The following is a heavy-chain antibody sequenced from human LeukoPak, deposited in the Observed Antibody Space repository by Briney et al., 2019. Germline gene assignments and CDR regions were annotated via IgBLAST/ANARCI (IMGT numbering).Heavy chain of an antibody. J-gene: IGHJ3*02. CDR3: ARAAPLSAYYDYVWGSGGDAFDI. D-gene: IGHD3-16*01. CDR1: GGTFSSYA. CDR2: IIPIFGIA. Sequence: SVKVSCKASGGTFSSYAISWVRQAPGQGLEWMGRIIPIFGIANYAQKFQGRVTITADKSTSTAYMELSSLRPEDTAVYYCARAAPLSAYYDYVWGSGGDAFDIWGQGTMVTVSS. V-gene: IGHV1-69*04.